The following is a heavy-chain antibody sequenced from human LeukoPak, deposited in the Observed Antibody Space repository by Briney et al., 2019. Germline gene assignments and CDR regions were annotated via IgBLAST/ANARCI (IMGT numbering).Heavy chain of an antibody. Sequence: TSETLSLTCIVSGDSISNSNLYWGWIRQPPGKGLEWIGSIYYSGNTYYNASLKSRVSISVDTSKNRFSLRLTSVTAADTAVYYCARQTGSGLFILPGGQGKLVTVSS. J-gene: IGHJ4*02. D-gene: IGHD3-10*01. CDR2: IYYSGNT. CDR1: GDSISNSNLY. CDR3: ARQTGSGLFILP. V-gene: IGHV4-39*01.